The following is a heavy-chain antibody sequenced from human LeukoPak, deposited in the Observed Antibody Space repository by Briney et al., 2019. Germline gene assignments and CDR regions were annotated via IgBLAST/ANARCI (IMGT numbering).Heavy chain of an antibody. Sequence: GESLKISCEGSGYSFSNYWIGWVRQLSGKGLEWMGITYPGDYETRYSPSFQGLVTISVDKSISTAYLQWSSLKASDTAMYYCAIPPGYCGNDCSFDHWGQGTLVTVSS. J-gene: IGHJ4*02. CDR3: AIPPGYCGNDCSFDH. V-gene: IGHV5-51*01. CDR1: GYSFSNYW. CDR2: TYPGDYET. D-gene: IGHD2-21*02.